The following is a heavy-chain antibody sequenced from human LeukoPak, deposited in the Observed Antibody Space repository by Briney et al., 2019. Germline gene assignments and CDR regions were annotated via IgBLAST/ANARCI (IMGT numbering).Heavy chain of an antibody. V-gene: IGHV3-7*01. CDR1: GFTFSSYW. J-gene: IGHJ6*03. Sequence: GGSLRLSCAASGFTFSSYWMSWVRQAPGKGLEWVANIKQDGSEKYYVDSVKGRFTISRDNAKNSLYLQMNSLRAEDTAVYYCARAPYPAYYYYYMDVWGKGTTVTVSS. CDR3: ARAPYPAYYYYYMDV. CDR2: IKQDGSEK.